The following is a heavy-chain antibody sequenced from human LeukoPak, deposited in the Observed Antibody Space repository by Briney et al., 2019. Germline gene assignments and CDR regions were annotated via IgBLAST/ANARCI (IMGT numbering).Heavy chain of an antibody. CDR2: IYYSGST. Sequence: PSETLSLTCTVSGGSISSSSYYWGWIRQPPGNGLEWIGSIYYSGSTYYNPSLKSRVTISVDTSKNQFSLKLSSVTAADTAVYYCARDTSNYDAFDIWGQGTMVTVSS. V-gene: IGHV4-39*07. CDR1: GGSISSSSYY. J-gene: IGHJ3*02. CDR3: ARDTSNYDAFDI. D-gene: IGHD4-11*01.